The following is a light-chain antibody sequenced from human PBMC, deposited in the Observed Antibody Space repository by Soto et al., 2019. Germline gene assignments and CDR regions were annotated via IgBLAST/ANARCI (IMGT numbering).Light chain of an antibody. CDR3: QQYGSSPPYT. CDR2: GAS. J-gene: IGKJ2*01. CDR1: QSVSSSY. V-gene: IGKV3-20*01. Sequence: EIVLTQSPGTLSLSPGERATLSCRASQSVSSSYLAWYQQKPGQAPRLLIYGASGRATGIPDRFSGSGSGTDFTLTISRLEPEDFAVYSCQQYGSSPPYTFGQGTKLEIK.